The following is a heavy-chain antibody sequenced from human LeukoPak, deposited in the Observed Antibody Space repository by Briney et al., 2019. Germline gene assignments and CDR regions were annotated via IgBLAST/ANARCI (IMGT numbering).Heavy chain of an antibody. CDR3: ARFRSGGDYYMDV. CDR1: GFTFSSYS. J-gene: IGHJ6*03. Sequence: GGSLRLSCAVSGFTFSSYSMNWVRQAPGKGLEWVSSISSSSSYIYYADSVKGRFTISRDNAKNSLYLQMTSLRAEVSAVYYCARFRSGGDYYMDVWGKGTTVTVSS. D-gene: IGHD2-21*01. V-gene: IGHV3-21*01. CDR2: ISSSSSYI.